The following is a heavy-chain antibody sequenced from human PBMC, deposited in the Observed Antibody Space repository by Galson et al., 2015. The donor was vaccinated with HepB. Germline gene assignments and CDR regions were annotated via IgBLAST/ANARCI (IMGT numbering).Heavy chain of an antibody. J-gene: IGHJ6*02. D-gene: IGHD6-13*01. CDR1: GDSVSNNNAA. V-gene: IGHV6-1*01. CDR3: VRVPGTIYYYGMDV. Sequence: CAISGDSVSNNNAAWNWIRQSPSRGLEWLGRTYYRARWYSDYAVSVRSRITINADTSKNHFSLQLHSVTPDDTAVYYCVRVPGTIYYYGMDVWGQGTTVTVSS. CDR2: TYYRARWYS.